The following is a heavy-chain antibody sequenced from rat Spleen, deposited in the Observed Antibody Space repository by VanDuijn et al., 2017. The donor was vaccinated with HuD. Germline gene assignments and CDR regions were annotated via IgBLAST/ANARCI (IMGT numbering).Heavy chain of an antibody. CDR2: ISYSGNT. D-gene: IGHD1-2*01. CDR1: GYSITSSY. CDR3: ASLYNSLFDY. V-gene: IGHV3-4*01. Sequence: EVQLQESGPGLVKPSQSLSLTCSVTGYSITSSYRWNWIRKFPGNKMEWMGYISYSGNTKYNPSLKSRISITRDTSKNQFFLQLNSVITEDTATYYCASLYNSLFDYWGQGVMVTVSS. J-gene: IGHJ2*01.